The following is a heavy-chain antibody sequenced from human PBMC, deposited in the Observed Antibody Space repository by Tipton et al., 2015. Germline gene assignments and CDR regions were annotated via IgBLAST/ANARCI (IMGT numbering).Heavy chain of an antibody. J-gene: IGHJ6*02. CDR1: GFTFSIYS. CDR3: AKGDSDYGHYYYYGLDV. D-gene: IGHD4-17*01. CDR2: ISSSSSNI. Sequence: SLRLSCAASGFTFSIYSMNWVRQAPGKGLEWVSYISSSSSNIYYADSVKGRLTISRDNAKNSLYLQMNSLRDEDTAVYYCAKGDSDYGHYYYYGLDVWGQGTTVTVSS. V-gene: IGHV3-48*02.